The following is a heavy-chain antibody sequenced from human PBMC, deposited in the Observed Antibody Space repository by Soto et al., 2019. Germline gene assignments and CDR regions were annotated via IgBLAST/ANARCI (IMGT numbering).Heavy chain of an antibody. CDR2: IYYSGST. Sequence: PSETLSLTCTVSGGSISSSSYYWGWIRQPPGKGLEWIGSIYYSGSTYYNPSLKSRVTISVDTSKNQFSLKLSSVTAADTAVYYCARLDDFWSGYYYSWFDPWGQGTLVTVSS. J-gene: IGHJ5*02. CDR3: ARLDDFWSGYYYSWFDP. D-gene: IGHD3-3*01. CDR1: GGSISSSSYY. V-gene: IGHV4-39*01.